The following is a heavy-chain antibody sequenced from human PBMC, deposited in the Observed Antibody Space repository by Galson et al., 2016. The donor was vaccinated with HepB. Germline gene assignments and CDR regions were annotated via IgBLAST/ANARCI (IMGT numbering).Heavy chain of an antibody. V-gene: IGHV3-23*01. Sequence: SLRLSCAASGFSFSDYAMSWVRQAPGKGLEWVAAISGSAGSTFYADSVQGRFTISRDNSDNTLYLQMNTLRAEDTAVYYCAKDIGVTRPRGSDSWGQGVPVSVSS. J-gene: IGHJ4*02. CDR2: ISGSAGST. CDR1: GFSFSDYA. CDR3: AKDIGVTRPRGSDS. D-gene: IGHD2-2*01.